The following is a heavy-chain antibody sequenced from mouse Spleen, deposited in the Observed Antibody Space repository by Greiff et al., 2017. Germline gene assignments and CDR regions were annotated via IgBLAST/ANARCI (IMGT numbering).Heavy chain of an antibody. D-gene: IGHD2-3*01. CDR2: IVPANGNT. CDR1: GFTITDTY. V-gene: IGHV14-3*02. J-gene: IGHJ3*01. CDR3: ASDDRAYFAD. Sequence: VHVKQSGAELVKPGASVKLSCTASGFTITDTYLHWVKQRPEQGLEWIGRIVPANGNTKYDPKFQGPATITADTSSNPAYLQLSSLTSEDTAVYYGASDDRAYFADWGEGTMVTVSA.